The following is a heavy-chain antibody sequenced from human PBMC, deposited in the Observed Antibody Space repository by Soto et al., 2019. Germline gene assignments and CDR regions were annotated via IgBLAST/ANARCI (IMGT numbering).Heavy chain of an antibody. V-gene: IGHV1-69*18. CDR1: GVTFSSYA. Sequence: QEQLVQSGAELKKPGSSVKVSCSASGVTFSSYAFTWVRQAPGQGLEWMGNIIPVFRTSNYAQGFQGRLTISADESTNTSYMELSSLRSEDTAVYFCAKDGSWDGGGGESWGQGTLVIVSS. J-gene: IGHJ4*02. D-gene: IGHD3-16*01. CDR2: IIPVFRTS. CDR3: AKDGSWDGGGGES.